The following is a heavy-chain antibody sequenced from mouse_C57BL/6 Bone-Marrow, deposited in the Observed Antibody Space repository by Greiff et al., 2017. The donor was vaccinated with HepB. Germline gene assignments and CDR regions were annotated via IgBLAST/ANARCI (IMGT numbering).Heavy chain of an antibody. CDR1: GFTFSSYA. J-gene: IGHJ3*01. V-gene: IGHV5-4*03. D-gene: IGHD1-3*01. CDR3: AKGVKAWGVY. CDR2: ISDGGSYT. Sequence: EVKLVESGGGLVKPGGSLKLSCAASGFTFSSYAMSWVRQTPEKRLEWVATISDGGSYTYYPDNVKGRFTISRDNAKNNLYLQMSHLKSEDTAMYYTAKGVKAWGVYWGEETLVTVSA.